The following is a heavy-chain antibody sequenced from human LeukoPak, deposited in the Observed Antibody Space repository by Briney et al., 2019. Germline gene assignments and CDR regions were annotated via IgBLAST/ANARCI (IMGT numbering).Heavy chain of an antibody. CDR3: ARGDYDFWSGSSHSWFDP. V-gene: IGHV1-8*01. CDR2: MNPNSGNT. Sequence: ASVKVSCKASGYTFTSYDINWVRRAAGQGLEWMGWMNPNSGNTGYAQKFQGRVTFTRNTSISTAYMELSSLRSEDTAMYYCARGDYDFWSGSSHSWFDPWGQGSLVTVSS. D-gene: IGHD3-3*01. J-gene: IGHJ5*02. CDR1: GYTFTSYD.